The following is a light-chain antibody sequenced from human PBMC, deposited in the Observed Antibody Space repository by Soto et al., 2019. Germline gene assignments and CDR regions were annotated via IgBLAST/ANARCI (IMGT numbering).Light chain of an antibody. J-gene: IGLJ1*01. Sequence: QSALTQPASVSGSPGQSITISCTGTSMNVGGFNSVSWYQLRPGTAPKLILYDVVDRPSGVSYRFSGSKSGNTASLTISGLQAADEADYFCSSYTSTMTNVFGSGTKLTVL. CDR1: SMNVGGFNS. CDR2: DVV. CDR3: SSYTSTMTNV. V-gene: IGLV2-14*03.